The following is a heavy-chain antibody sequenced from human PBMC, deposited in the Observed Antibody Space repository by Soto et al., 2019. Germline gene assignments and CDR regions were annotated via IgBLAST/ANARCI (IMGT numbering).Heavy chain of an antibody. D-gene: IGHD3-22*01. CDR3: ARGTCYYDSHAYSGY. Sequence: SVTLCLPWTVAGGSIIGFGGRWIRQPPGKGLEWIGYIYNSGSTNYNPSLKSRVTISVDTSKNQFSLKLSSVTAADTAVFYCARGTCYYDSHAYSGYWGQGTAVTVSS. J-gene: IGHJ4*02. V-gene: IGHV4-59*08. CDR2: IYNSGST. CDR1: GGSIIGFG.